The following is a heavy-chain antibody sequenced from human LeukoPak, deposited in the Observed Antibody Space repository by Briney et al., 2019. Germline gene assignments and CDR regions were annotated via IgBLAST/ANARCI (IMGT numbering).Heavy chain of an antibody. CDR2: ISNDGNSK. V-gene: IGHV3-30-3*01. CDR3: ARDRSGFYSVDH. CDR1: GITLSENN. J-gene: IGHJ4*02. Sequence: GGSLRLSCAASGITLSENNVHWVRQAPGKGLEWVALISNDGNSKDYADSVKGRFTLSGDNSKTTVYLQMNSLRAEDTAVYYCARDRSGFYSVDHWGQGTLVIVSS. D-gene: IGHD5-12*01.